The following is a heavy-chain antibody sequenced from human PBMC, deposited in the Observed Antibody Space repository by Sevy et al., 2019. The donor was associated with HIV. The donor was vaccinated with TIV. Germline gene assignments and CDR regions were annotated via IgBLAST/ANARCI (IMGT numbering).Heavy chain of an antibody. J-gene: IGHJ4*02. CDR2: VDNDGSGT. D-gene: IGHD2-8*01. CDR1: GFTFTNYW. V-gene: IGHV3-74*01. CDR3: TRDMYGIDY. Sequence: GGSLRLSCAASGFTFTNYWMHWVRQAPGKGLVWVSRVDNDGSGTNYADSVKGRFTISRENAKNMVYLQMNSLRAEDTAVYYCTRDMYGIDYWVQGTLVTVSS.